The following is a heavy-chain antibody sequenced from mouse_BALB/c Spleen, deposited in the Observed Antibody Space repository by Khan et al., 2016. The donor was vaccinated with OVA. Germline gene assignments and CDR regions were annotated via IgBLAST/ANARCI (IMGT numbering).Heavy chain of an antibody. Sequence: EVELVESGGGLVQPGGSRKLSCAASGFTFSDYGMAWVRQAPGKGPEWVAFVSSLAYNFYYADTVTGRFTISRENAKNTLYLEMSSLRSEDTAMYYCARGVKGGFAYWGQGTLVTVSA. CDR1: GFTFSDYG. CDR3: ARGVKGGFAY. CDR2: VSSLAYNF. J-gene: IGHJ3*01. V-gene: IGHV5-15*02.